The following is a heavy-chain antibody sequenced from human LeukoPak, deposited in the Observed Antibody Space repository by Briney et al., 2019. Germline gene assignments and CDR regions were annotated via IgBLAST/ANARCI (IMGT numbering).Heavy chain of an antibody. J-gene: IGHJ4*02. Sequence: GGSLRLSCAASGFTFSSYGMHWVRQAPGKGLEWVAVIPYDGTNKYYADSVKGRFTISRDNSKNTLYLQMNSLRPEDTAVYYCASGYDSSGYYEFDYWGQGTLVTVSS. CDR1: GFTFSSYG. D-gene: IGHD3-22*01. CDR3: ASGYDSSGYYEFDY. CDR2: IPYDGTNK. V-gene: IGHV3-30*03.